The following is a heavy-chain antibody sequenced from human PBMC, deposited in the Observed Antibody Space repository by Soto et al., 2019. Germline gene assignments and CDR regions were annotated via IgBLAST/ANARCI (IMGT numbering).Heavy chain of an antibody. V-gene: IGHV1-46*01. Sequence: ASVKVSCKASGYTFISYYIHWVRQAPGQGLEWMGVINPSDGSTSYAQKFQGRVTMTRDTSTNTVYMELSSLRSDDTAVYFCARLATVTPPYYFDFWGQGTLVTVSS. CDR2: INPSDGST. CDR3: ARLATVTPPYYFDF. J-gene: IGHJ4*02. CDR1: GYTFISYY. D-gene: IGHD2-21*02.